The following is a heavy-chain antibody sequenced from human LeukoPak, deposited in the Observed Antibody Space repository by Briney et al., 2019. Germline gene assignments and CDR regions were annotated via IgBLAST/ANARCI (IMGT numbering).Heavy chain of an antibody. CDR3: ARGRDLFDS. CDR2: ISWNSGSI. J-gene: IGHJ4*02. V-gene: IGHV3-9*01. CDR1: GFTFDDYA. Sequence: PGRSLRLSCAASGFTFDDYAMHWVRQAPGKGLEWVSGISWNSGSIGYADSVKGRFTISRDNAKNSLYLQMNSLRAEDTAVYYCARGRDLFDSWGQGTLVIVSS.